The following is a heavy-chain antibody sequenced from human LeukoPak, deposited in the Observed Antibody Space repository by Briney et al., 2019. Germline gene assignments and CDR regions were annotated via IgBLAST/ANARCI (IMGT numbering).Heavy chain of an antibody. Sequence: SETLSLTCTVSGGSISSSSYYWGWIRQPPGKGLEWIGSIYYSGSTYYNPSLKSRVTISVDTSKNQFSPKLSSVTAADTAVYYCARQGVWFGELTGFDYWGQGTLVTVSS. CDR1: GGSISSSSYY. CDR3: ARQGVWFGELTGFDY. J-gene: IGHJ4*02. CDR2: IYYSGST. D-gene: IGHD3-10*01. V-gene: IGHV4-39*01.